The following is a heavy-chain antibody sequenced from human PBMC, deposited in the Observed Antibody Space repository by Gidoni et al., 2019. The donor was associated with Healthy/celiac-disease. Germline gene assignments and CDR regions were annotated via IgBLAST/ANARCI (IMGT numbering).Heavy chain of an antibody. J-gene: IGHJ4*02. Sequence: QVQLVQSGAEVKKPGASVQVSCNASGYTFTGYYMHWVRQAPGQGLEWMGWINPNSGGTNNAQKFKGRVTMTRDTSISTAYMELSRLRSDDTDVYYCARDADTVTTFGFDYWGQGTLVTVSS. D-gene: IGHD4-17*01. CDR1: GYTFTGYY. V-gene: IGHV1-2*02. CDR3: ARDADTVTTFGFDY. CDR2: INPNSGGT.